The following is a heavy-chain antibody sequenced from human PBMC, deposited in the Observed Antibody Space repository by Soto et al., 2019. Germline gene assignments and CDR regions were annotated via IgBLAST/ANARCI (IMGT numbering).Heavy chain of an antibody. CDR1: GYTFTSYG. J-gene: IGHJ6*02. D-gene: IGHD3-10*01. V-gene: IGHV1-18*01. CDR3: AKEGPYGSGKTMDG. CDR2: LSAYNGNT. Sequence: QVQLVQSGAAVKKPGASVKVSCKASGYTFTSYGISWGRLAPGQGLEWMGWLSAYNGNTNYAQKRHGRGTMTTDTTTSTAYMEVRRMRSEDTAVYYCAKEGPYGSGKTMDGWGRGTTVTVSS.